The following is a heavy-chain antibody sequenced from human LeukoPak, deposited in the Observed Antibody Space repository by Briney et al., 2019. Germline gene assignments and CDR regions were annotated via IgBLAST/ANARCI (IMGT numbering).Heavy chain of an antibody. CDR2: ISAYNGNT. V-gene: IGHV1-18*01. J-gene: IGHJ6*03. D-gene: IGHD6-13*01. CDR3: ARRYSSSWYGARYYYYYMDV. CDR1: GYTFTSYG. Sequence: ASVKVSCKASGYTFTSYGISWVRQAPGQGLEWMGWISAYNGNTNYAQKLQGRVTMTTDTSTSTAYMELRSLRSDDTAVYYCARRYSSSWYGARYYYYYMDVWGKGTTVTISS.